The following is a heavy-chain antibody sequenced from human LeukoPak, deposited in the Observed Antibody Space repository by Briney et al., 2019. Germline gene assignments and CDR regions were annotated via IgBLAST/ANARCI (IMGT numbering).Heavy chain of an antibody. J-gene: IGHJ4*02. D-gene: IGHD5-12*01. CDR1: GYTFTSYV. Sequence: ASVKVSCKASGYTFTSYVINWVRQATGQGLEWMGWMNPNSGNTGYAQKFQGRVTMTRNTSISTAYMELSSLRSEDTAVYYCASGSGYSGHGSVGYWGQGTLVTVSS. CDR2: MNPNSGNT. CDR3: ASGSGYSGHGSVGY. V-gene: IGHV1-8*01.